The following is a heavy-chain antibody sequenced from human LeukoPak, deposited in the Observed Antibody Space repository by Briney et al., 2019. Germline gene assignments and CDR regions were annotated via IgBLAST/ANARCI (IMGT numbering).Heavy chain of an antibody. CDR1: GFTFSSSA. CDR3: ATLTGPRTFDY. Sequence: GGSLRLSCAASGFTFSSSAMHWVRQAPGKGPEWVSFISSDGSHKYYADSVKGRFTISRDNAKNSLYLQMDSLRADDTALYYCATLTGPRTFDYWGQGTLVTVFS. J-gene: IGHJ4*02. D-gene: IGHD1-20*01. CDR2: ISSDGSHK. V-gene: IGHV3-30*12.